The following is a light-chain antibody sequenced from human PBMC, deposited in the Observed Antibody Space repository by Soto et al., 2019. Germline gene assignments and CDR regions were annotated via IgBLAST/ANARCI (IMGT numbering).Light chain of an antibody. CDR3: SSYTTSAPYV. CDR2: EVT. J-gene: IGLJ1*01. CDR1: SSDVGAYNF. Sequence: QSVLTQPASVSGSPGQSITISCTGTSSDVGAYNFVSWYQHHPGRAPKLIIYEVTIRPSGVSNRFSGSKSGNTASLTISGLQAEDEADYYCSSYTTSAPYVLGSGTKVTV. V-gene: IGLV2-14*01.